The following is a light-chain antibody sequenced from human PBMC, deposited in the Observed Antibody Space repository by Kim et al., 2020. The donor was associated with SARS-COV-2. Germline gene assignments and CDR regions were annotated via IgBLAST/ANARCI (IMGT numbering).Light chain of an antibody. CDR1: TSNIGAGYD. CDR2: GND. V-gene: IGLV1-40*01. CDR3: QSYDSSLTGSRV. J-gene: IGLJ3*02. Sequence: HSVLTQPPSVSGAPGQTVTISCTGSTSNIGAGYDVHWYQQLPGTVPKILIYGNDQRPSGVPGRFSGSTSGTSASLAITGLQPEDEADYYCQSYDSSLTGSRVFGGGTQLTVL.